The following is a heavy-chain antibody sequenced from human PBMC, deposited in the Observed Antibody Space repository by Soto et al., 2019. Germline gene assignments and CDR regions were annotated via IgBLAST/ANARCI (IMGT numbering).Heavy chain of an antibody. J-gene: IGHJ6*02. V-gene: IGHV5-51*01. D-gene: IGHD2-15*01. CDR1: GYSFTSYW. CDR3: ARLLGYCSGGSCYNYYYAMDV. Sequence: PGESLKISCKGSGYSFTSYWIGWVRQMPGKGLEWMGSIYPADSDTRYSPSFQGQVTISADKSISTAYLQWSSLKASDTAMYYCARLLGYCSGGSCYNYYYAMDVWGQGTTVTVSS. CDR2: IYPADSDT.